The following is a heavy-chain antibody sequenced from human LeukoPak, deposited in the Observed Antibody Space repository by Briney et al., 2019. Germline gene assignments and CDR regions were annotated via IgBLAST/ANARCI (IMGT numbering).Heavy chain of an antibody. D-gene: IGHD2-15*01. J-gene: IGHJ4*02. Sequence: GGSLRLSCTASGFIFSDYVMIWVRQAPGKGLEWVSGITASGDRTYYGDSVKGRFTVSRDNSKNTVYPQMNSLRVDDTAVYYCARRDIVVIVSASDYWGQGTLVTVSS. V-gene: IGHV3-23*01. CDR3: ARRDIVVIVSASDY. CDR1: GFIFSDYV. CDR2: ITASGDRT.